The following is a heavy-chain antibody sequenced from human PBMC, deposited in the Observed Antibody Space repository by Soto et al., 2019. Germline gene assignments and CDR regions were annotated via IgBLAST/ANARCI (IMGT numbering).Heavy chain of an antibody. J-gene: IGHJ4*02. Sequence: PGGSLRLSCAASGFTFSSYAMSWVRQAPGKGLEWVSAISGSGGSTYYADSVKGRFTISRDNSKNTLYLQMNSLRAEDTAVYYCANGGEYSYGYVSYYFDYWGQGTLVTVSS. V-gene: IGHV3-23*01. CDR1: GFTFSSYA. CDR2: ISGSGGST. CDR3: ANGGEYSYGYVSYYFDY. D-gene: IGHD5-18*01.